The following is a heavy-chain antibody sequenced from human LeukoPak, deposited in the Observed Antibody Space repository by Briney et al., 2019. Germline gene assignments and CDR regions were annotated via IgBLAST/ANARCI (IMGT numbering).Heavy chain of an antibody. Sequence: GGSLRLSCAASGFTFNNSAIHWVCQAPRQGLERVSSISSSSSYIYYADSVKGRFTISRDNAKNSLYLQRNSLRAEYTAVYYCARAGMKGFDYWGQETLVTVSS. CDR2: ISSSSSYI. CDR1: GFTFNNSA. J-gene: IGHJ4*02. CDR3: ARAGMKGFDY. V-gene: IGHV3-21*01.